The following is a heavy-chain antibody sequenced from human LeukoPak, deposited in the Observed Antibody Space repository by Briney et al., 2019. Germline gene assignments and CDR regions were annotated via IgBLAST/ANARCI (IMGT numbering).Heavy chain of an antibody. Sequence: GGSLRLSWAASGFTFSSYGMHWVRQAPGKGLEWVAFIRHDGSNKYYADSVKGRFTISRDNSKNTLYLQMNSLRAEDTAVYYCAKDFLYYDILTGYRDADAFDIWGQGTMVTVSS. CDR2: IRHDGSNK. D-gene: IGHD3-9*01. CDR3: AKDFLYYDILTGYRDADAFDI. J-gene: IGHJ3*02. V-gene: IGHV3-30*02. CDR1: GFTFSSYG.